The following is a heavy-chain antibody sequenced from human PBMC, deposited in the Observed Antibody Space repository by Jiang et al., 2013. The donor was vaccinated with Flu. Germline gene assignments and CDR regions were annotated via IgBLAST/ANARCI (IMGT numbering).Heavy chain of an antibody. CDR1: GYTFSRNG. Sequence: SGYTFSRNGISWVRQAPGQGLEWMGWISAYDGNTDYGQKLQDRITMTIDTSTSTAYMELRNLTSDDTAVYYCVRDLGSYAYFDHWGQGTLVTVSS. CDR2: ISAYDGNT. D-gene: IGHD1-26*01. V-gene: IGHV1-18*01. CDR3: VRDLGSYAYFDH. J-gene: IGHJ4*02.